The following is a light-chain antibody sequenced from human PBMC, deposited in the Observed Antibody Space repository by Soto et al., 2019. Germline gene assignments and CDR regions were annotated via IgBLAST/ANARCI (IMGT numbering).Light chain of an antibody. V-gene: IGKV1-39*01. CDR2: AAS. Sequence: DIHMTQSPSSLSASVGDRVTITCRASQSISSFLNWYQQKPGKVPKLLIYAASTLQSGVPSRFSGSGSETDFTLTISSLQPEDFATYYCQQTYSTWTFGQGTKVDIK. CDR1: QSISSF. CDR3: QQTYSTWT. J-gene: IGKJ1*01.